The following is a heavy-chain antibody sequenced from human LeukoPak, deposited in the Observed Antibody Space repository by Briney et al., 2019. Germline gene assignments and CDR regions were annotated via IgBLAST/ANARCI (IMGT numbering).Heavy chain of an antibody. V-gene: IGHV4-59*01. CDR3: ARDSNDYGDYDAFDI. D-gene: IGHD4-17*01. CDR2: IYYSGST. J-gene: IGHJ3*02. Sequence: SETLSLTCTVSGGSISSYYWSWIRQPPGKGLEWIGYIYYSGSTNYNPSLKSRVTISVDTSKNQFSLKLSSVTAADTAVYYCARDSNDYGDYDAFDIWGQGTMATVSS. CDR1: GGSISSYY.